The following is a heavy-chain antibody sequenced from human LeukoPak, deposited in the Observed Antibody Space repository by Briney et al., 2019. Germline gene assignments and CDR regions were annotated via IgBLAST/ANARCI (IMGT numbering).Heavy chain of an antibody. J-gene: IGHJ4*02. CDR2: IYRGGST. V-gene: IGHV3-66*01. CDR3: ARGGLETAVKYFFDY. D-gene: IGHD1-1*01. CDR1: GFTVSSNY. Sequence: GGSLRLSCAASGFTVSSNYMSWVRQAPGKGLEWVSTIYRGGSTYYADSVKGRFTISRDNSKNTVYLQMNTLRAEDTAVYCCARGGLETAVKYFFDYWGQGTLVTVSS.